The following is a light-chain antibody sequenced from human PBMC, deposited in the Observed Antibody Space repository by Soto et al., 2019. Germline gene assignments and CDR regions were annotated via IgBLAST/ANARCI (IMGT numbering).Light chain of an antibody. Sequence: DIQMTQSPSTLSASVGDRVTITCLASQSIGRWLAWYQQKPGKAPMLLVYKASSSEGGVPSRFSGSGSGTEFTLTISSLQPDDFEPYYCQQYNSSQVTFGQGTKVDIK. CDR2: KAS. CDR1: QSIGRW. J-gene: IGKJ1*01. CDR3: QQYNSSQVT. V-gene: IGKV1-5*03.